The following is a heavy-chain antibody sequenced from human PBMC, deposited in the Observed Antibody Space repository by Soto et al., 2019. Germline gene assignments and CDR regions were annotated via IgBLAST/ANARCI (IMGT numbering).Heavy chain of an antibody. Sequence: GESLKISCQASGYSFSNFWIAWVRQMPGEGLEWLGIIYPDDSDTRYSPSFLGQVTISADKSIKTTYLQWSSLKASDTAIYFCASSVLVTSTMNYFDLWGEGPLVTVAS. J-gene: IGHJ4*02. CDR3: ASSVLVTSTMNYFDL. CDR1: GYSFSNFW. CDR2: IYPDDSDT. V-gene: IGHV5-51*01. D-gene: IGHD2-8*02.